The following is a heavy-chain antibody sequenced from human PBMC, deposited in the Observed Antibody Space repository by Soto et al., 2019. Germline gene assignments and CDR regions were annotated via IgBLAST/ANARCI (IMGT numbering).Heavy chain of an antibody. CDR1: GGSISSGGYY. CDR2: IYYSGST. CDR3: AIHSVGATAHRDFDY. Sequence: SETLSLTCTVSGGSISSGGYYWSWIRQHPGKGLEWIGYIYYSGSTYYNPSLKSRVTISVDTSKNQFSLKLSSVTAADTAVYYCAIHSVGATAHRDFDYWGQGTRVSVAS. V-gene: IGHV4-31*03. D-gene: IGHD1-26*01. J-gene: IGHJ4*02.